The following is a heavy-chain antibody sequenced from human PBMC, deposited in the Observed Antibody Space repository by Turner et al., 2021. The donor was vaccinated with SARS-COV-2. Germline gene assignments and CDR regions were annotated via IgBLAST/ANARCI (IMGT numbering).Heavy chain of an antibody. D-gene: IGHD3-22*01. Sequence: QLQLQESGPGLVKPSETLSLTCTVSGGSIRSSSYYWGWIRQPPGKGLEWIGSIYDSGSTYYNPSLKSRVTISVDTSKNQFSLKLSSVTAADTAVYYCAGEEVVFRASHTLYYYGMDVWGQGTTVTVSS. CDR1: GGSIRSSSYY. V-gene: IGHV4-39*01. J-gene: IGHJ6*02. CDR3: AGEEVVFRASHTLYYYGMDV. CDR2: IYDSGST.